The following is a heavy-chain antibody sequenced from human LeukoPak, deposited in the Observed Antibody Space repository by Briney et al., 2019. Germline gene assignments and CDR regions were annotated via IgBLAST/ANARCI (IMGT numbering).Heavy chain of an antibody. CDR3: ANDLGWIQLNLG. Sequence: PGGSLRLSCAASGYTFSSYSMNWVRQAPGKGLEWVSSISSSSSYIYYADSVKGRFTISRDNAKNSLYLQMNSLRAEDTAVYYCANDLGWIQLNLGRGQGTLVTVSS. V-gene: IGHV3-21*01. J-gene: IGHJ4*02. D-gene: IGHD5-18*01. CDR2: ISSSSSYI. CDR1: GYTFSSYS.